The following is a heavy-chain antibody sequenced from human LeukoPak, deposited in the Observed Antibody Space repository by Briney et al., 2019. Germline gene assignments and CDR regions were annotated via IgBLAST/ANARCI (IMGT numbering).Heavy chain of an antibody. J-gene: IGHJ4*02. V-gene: IGHV4-39*01. CDR2: IYYSGST. D-gene: IGHD6-13*01. CDR1: GGSISSSSYY. Sequence: SETLSLTCTVSGGSISSSSYYWGWIRQPPGKGLEWIGSIYYSGSTYYNPSLKSRVTISVDTSKNRFSLRLNSVTAADTAVYYCARHGYSSSWYDYWGQGTLVTVSS. CDR3: ARHGYSSSWYDY.